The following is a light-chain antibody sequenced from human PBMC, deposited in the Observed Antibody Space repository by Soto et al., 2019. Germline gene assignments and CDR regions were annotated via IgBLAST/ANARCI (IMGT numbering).Light chain of an antibody. CDR1: QGISNF. Sequence: DIQLTQSPSFLSASVGDRVTITCRARQGISNFLAWYQQKPGKAPKLLIYAASTLQSGVPSRFSGSGSGTEFTLTISSLQPEDFAVYYCQHHSNGPPITFGQGTRLEI. J-gene: IGKJ5*01. CDR3: QHHSNGPPIT. V-gene: IGKV1-9*01. CDR2: AAS.